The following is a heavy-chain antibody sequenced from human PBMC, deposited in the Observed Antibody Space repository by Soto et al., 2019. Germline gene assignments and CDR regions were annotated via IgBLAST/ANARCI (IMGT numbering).Heavy chain of an antibody. J-gene: IGHJ4*02. V-gene: IGHV3-74*01. Sequence: PGGSLRLSCAASGFTLSSYWMHWVRQAPGKGLVWVSRINSDGSSTSYADSVKGRFTISRDNAKNTLYLQMNSLRAEDTAVYYCARGPVVVPAANARLDHWGQGTLVTVSS. D-gene: IGHD2-2*01. CDR1: GFTLSSYW. CDR3: ARGPVVVPAANARLDH. CDR2: INSDGSST.